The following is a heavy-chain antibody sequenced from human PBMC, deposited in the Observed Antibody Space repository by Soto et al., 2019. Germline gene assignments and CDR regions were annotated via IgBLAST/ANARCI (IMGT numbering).Heavy chain of an antibody. CDR2: ISLYNGNT. D-gene: IGHD6-19*01. CDR1: GYTFARYG. CDR3: ARVIAVAGNTHFRMDV. Sequence: QVQLVQSGGEVKKPGASVKVSCKGSGYTFARYGVSWVRQAPGQGLEWMGWISLYNGNTNYARKVQGRVTMTADTTTGTAYMELRSLRSDDTAVYYCARVIAVAGNTHFRMDVWGQGTTVTVSS. V-gene: IGHV1-18*01. J-gene: IGHJ6*02.